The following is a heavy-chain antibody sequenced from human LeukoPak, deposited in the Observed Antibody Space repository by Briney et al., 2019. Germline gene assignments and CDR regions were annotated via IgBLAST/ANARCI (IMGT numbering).Heavy chain of an antibody. J-gene: IGHJ5*02. CDR2: ITAAGDNT. Sequence: AGGSLRLSCAASGFTVSSNYMSWVRQAPGEGLEWVSTITAAGDNTYYAASVKGRFTISRDNSKNTVYLQISSLRDEDTALYYCAQSAGFDPWGQGTLVTVSS. CDR1: GFTVSSNY. CDR3: AQSAGFDP. V-gene: IGHV3-23*01.